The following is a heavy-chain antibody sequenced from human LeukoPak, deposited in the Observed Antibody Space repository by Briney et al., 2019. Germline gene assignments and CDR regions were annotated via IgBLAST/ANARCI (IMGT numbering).Heavy chain of an antibody. CDR3: ARVGTWELQRVFDY. CDR1: GFTFTDYW. Sequence: GGSLRPSCAASGFTFTDYWMTWVRQVPGKGLEWVANIQRGGSESYYVDSVKGRFTISRENAKNSLYLQMDSLRVEDTAVYYCARVGTWELQRVFDYWGQGTPVTVSS. CDR2: IQRGGSES. D-gene: IGHD1-26*01. J-gene: IGHJ4*02. V-gene: IGHV3-7*01.